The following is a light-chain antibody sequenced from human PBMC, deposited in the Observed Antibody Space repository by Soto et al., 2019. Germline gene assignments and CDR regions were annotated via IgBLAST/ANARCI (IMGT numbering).Light chain of an antibody. J-gene: IGKJ4*01. CDR3: QQHAELPLT. Sequence: DIKMSQSPSSLPASIGDRVIITCLASQDIGTYLAWYQQKSVKAPKLLIYDASYLETGVPSRFSARGSGTEFSFTISSLQPEDFATYYCQQHAELPLTFGRGTKVDVK. V-gene: IGKV1-33*01. CDR2: DAS. CDR1: QDIGTY.